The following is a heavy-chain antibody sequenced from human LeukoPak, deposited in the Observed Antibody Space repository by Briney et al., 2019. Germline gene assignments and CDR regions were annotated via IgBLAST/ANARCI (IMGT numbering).Heavy chain of an antibody. CDR1: GFTFSDYY. D-gene: IGHD2-2*01. CDR3: AKDRYCSSTTCPTPAY. CDR2: ISSSGSSI. Sequence: PGGSLRLSCAASGFTFSDYYMSWIRQAPGKGLEWVSYISSSGSSIYYADSVKGRFTISRDNAKNSLYLQMNSLRAEDTAVYYCAKDRYCSSTTCPTPAYWGQGTLVTVSS. J-gene: IGHJ4*02. V-gene: IGHV3-11*04.